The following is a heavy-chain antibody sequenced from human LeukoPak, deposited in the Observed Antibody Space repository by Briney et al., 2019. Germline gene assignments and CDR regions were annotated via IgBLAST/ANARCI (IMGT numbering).Heavy chain of an antibody. V-gene: IGHV1-69*01. CDR1: GGTFSSYA. Sequence: GASVKVSCKASGGTFSSYAISWVRQAPGQGLEWMGGIIPIFGTANSAQKFQGRVTITADESTSTAYMELRSLRSEDTAVYYCARWAVITKNFDYWGQRTLVTVSS. J-gene: IGHJ4*02. D-gene: IGHD3-22*01. CDR3: ARWAVITKNFDY. CDR2: IIPIFGTA.